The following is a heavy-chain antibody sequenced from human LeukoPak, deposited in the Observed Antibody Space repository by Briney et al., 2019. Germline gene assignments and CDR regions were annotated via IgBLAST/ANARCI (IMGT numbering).Heavy chain of an antibody. J-gene: IGHJ4*02. Sequence: PGGSLRLSCTASGFTFSSRWMTWVRQPPGKGLEWVANIKEDGSVKYYVDSVKGRFTISRDNTKNVLYLQMNSLRADDTAVYLCARDSTWLLDYWGQGTLITVSS. CDR2: IKEDGSVK. V-gene: IGHV3-7*03. D-gene: IGHD6-19*01. CDR3: ARDSTWLLDY. CDR1: GFTFSSRW.